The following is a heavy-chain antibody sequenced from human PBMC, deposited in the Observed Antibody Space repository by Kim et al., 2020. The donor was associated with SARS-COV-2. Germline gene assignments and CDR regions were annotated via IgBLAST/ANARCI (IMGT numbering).Heavy chain of an antibody. V-gene: IGHV3-7*01. D-gene: IGHD3-10*01. Sequence: KYYVESVKGRFTISRENAKNSLYLQMNSLGAEDTAVYYCARDRPGAAPRYWGQGTLVTVSS. CDR3: ARDRPGAAPRY. CDR2: K. J-gene: IGHJ4*02.